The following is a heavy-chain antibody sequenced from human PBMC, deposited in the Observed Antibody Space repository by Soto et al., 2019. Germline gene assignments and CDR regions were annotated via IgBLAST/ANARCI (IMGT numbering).Heavy chain of an antibody. CDR1: GFTFSMYS. D-gene: IGHD6-6*01. CDR2: IPQDGVDG. Sequence: GGSLRLSCEVSGFTFSMYSMSWVRQSPGKGLEWVAKIPQDGVDGHYADSVKGRFTISRDNGKNSLYLQMNSLRGEDTAVYYCARGHSTSPNWFDPWGQGTLVTVSS. J-gene: IGHJ5*02. CDR3: ARGHSTSPNWFDP. V-gene: IGHV3-7*03.